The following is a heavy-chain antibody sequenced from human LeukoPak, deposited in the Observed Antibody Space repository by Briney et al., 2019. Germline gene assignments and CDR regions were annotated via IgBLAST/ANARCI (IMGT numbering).Heavy chain of an antibody. CDR1: GGTFSSYA. Sequence: ASVKVSCKASGGTFSSYAISWVRQAPGQGLEWMGWMNPNSGNTGYAQKFQGRVTITRNTSISTAYMELSSLRSEDTAVYYCARGYSSGWYRVGAFDIWGQGTMVTVSS. J-gene: IGHJ3*02. D-gene: IGHD6-19*01. V-gene: IGHV1-8*03. CDR3: ARGYSSGWYRVGAFDI. CDR2: MNPNSGNT.